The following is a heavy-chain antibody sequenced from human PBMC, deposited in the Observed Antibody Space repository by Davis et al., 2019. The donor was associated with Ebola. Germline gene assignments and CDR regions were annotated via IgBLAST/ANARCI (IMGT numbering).Heavy chain of an antibody. V-gene: IGHV4-30-2*01. J-gene: IGHJ4*02. CDR1: GGSISSGGYS. CDR2: IYHSGST. D-gene: IGHD2-15*01. Sequence: LRLSCAVSGGSISSGGYSWSWIRQPPGKGLEWIGYIYHSGSTYYNPSLKSRVTISVDRTKNQFSLKLSSVTAADTAVYYCARGSESIGYYFDYWGQGTLVTVSS. CDR3: ARGSESIGYYFDY.